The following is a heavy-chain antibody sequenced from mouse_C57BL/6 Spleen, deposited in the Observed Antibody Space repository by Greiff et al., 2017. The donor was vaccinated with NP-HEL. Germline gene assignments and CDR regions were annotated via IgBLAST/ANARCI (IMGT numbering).Heavy chain of an antibody. CDR2: IDPSDSYT. V-gene: IGHV1-69*01. CDR3: VGSLTTVVPFDY. Sequence: QVQLQQPGAELVMPGASVKLSCKASGYTFTSYWMHWVKQRPGQGLEWIGEIDPSDSYTNYNQKFKGKATLTVDKSSSPAYMQLSSLTSEDSAVYYCVGSLTTVVPFDYWGQGTTLTVSS. CDR1: GYTFTSYW. D-gene: IGHD1-1*01. J-gene: IGHJ2*01.